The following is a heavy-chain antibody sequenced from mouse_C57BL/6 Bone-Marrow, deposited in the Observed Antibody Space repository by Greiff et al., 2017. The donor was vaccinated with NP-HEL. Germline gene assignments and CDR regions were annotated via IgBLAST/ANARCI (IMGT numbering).Heavy chain of an antibody. CDR3: AYSNLSDWYFDV. V-gene: IGHV1-12*01. CDR1: GYTFTSYN. D-gene: IGHD2-5*01. Sequence: SGAELVRPGASVKMSCKASGYTFTSYNMHWVKQTPRQGLEWIGAIYPGNGDTSYNQKFKGKATLTVDKSSSTAYMQLSSLTSEDSAVYFCAYSNLSDWYFDVWGTGTTVTVSS. J-gene: IGHJ1*03. CDR2: IYPGNGDT.